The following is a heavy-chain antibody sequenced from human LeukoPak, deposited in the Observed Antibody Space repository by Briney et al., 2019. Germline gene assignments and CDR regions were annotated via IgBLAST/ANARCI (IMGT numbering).Heavy chain of an antibody. D-gene: IGHD2-2*02. Sequence: SETLSLTCTVSGGSISSYYWSWIRQPPGKGLEGIGYVSYSGSTNYNPSLKSRVTISVDTSKNQFSLKLSSVTAADTAMYYCARHNTQKSVADYWGQGTLVTVSS. CDR1: GGSISSYY. CDR3: ARHNTQKSVADY. V-gene: IGHV4-59*08. CDR2: VSYSGST. J-gene: IGHJ4*02.